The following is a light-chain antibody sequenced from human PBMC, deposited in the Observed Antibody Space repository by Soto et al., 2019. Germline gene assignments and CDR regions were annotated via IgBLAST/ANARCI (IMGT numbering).Light chain of an antibody. J-gene: IGKJ1*01. CDR1: QTVSSN. CDR2: GTS. CDR3: HQYNFWPS. Sequence: EVVITRSPATLSVSPGERATLSCRASQTVSSNLAWYQQRPGQSPRLLIYGTSTRATGDPARFSGSGSGTEFTLSLSSIPSEDFAVYYCHQYNFWPSFGQGTKVDIK. V-gene: IGKV3-15*01.